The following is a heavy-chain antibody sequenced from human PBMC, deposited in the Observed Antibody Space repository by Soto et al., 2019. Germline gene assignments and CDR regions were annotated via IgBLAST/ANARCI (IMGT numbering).Heavy chain of an antibody. V-gene: IGHV4-28*01. J-gene: IGHJ6*02. D-gene: IGHD6-19*01. Sequence: SETLSLTCAVYGYSIRSSDWWGWIRQPPGKGLEWIGYITHGGSTNYNPSPKRRVTMSVDPSKNQFSLNLTSVTAVDTAVYYCARMAVTTFYYYAMDVWGQGTTVTVSS. CDR2: ITHGGST. CDR3: ARMAVTTFYYYAMDV. CDR1: GYSIRSSDW.